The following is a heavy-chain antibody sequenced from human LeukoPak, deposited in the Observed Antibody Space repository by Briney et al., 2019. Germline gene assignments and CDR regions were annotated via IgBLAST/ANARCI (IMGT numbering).Heavy chain of an antibody. J-gene: IGHJ3*02. CDR2: ISSSSSYI. CDR3: ARKAIAAAEDI. D-gene: IGHD6-13*01. CDR1: GFTFSSYS. Sequence: GGSLRLSCAASGFTFSSYSMNWVRQAPGKGLEWVSSISSSSSYIYYANSVKGRFTISRDNAKNSLYLQMNSLRAEDTAVYYCARKAIAAAEDIWGQGTMVTVSS. V-gene: IGHV3-21*01.